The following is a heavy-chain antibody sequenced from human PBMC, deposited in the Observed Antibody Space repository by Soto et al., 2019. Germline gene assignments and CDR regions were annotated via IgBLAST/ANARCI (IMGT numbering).Heavy chain of an antibody. CDR3: ARDPRDMTTVGADPVLRNQYFQH. CDR1: GFTFSSYA. V-gene: IGHV3-30-3*01. J-gene: IGHJ1*01. Sequence: QVQLVESGGGVVQPGRSLRLSCAASGFTFSSYAMHWVRQAPGKGLEWVAVISYDGSNKYYADSVKGRFTISRDNSKKTLYLQMNSLRAEDTAVYYCARDPRDMTTVGADPVLRNQYFQHWGQGTLVTVSS. CDR2: ISYDGSNK. D-gene: IGHD4-17*01.